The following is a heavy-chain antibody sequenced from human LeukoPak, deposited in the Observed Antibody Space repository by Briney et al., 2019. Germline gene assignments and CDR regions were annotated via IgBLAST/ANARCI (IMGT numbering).Heavy chain of an antibody. CDR2: IYSGGST. CDR1: GFTVSSNY. D-gene: IGHD4-4*01. V-gene: IGHV3-53*01. Sequence: GGSLRLSCAASGFTVSSNYMSWVRQAPGKGLEWVSVIYSGGSTYYADSVKGRFTISRDNSKNTLYLQMNSLRAEDTAVYYCAKGHDYSKKNYFDYWGQGTLVTVSS. CDR3: AKGHDYSKKNYFDY. J-gene: IGHJ4*02.